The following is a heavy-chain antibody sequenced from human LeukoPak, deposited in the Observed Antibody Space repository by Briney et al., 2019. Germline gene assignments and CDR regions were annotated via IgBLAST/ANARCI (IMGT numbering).Heavy chain of an antibody. V-gene: IGHV1-69*01. CDR3: ARGASHCSSTSCYTREFDY. CDR2: IIPIFGTA. CDR1: GGTFSSYA. D-gene: IGHD2-2*02. J-gene: IGHJ4*02. Sequence: GSSVKVSCKASGGTFSSYAISWVRQAPGQGLEWMGGIIPIFGTANYAQKFQGRVTITADESTSTAYMELSSLRSEDTAVYYCARGASHCSSTSCYTREFDYWGQGALVTVSS.